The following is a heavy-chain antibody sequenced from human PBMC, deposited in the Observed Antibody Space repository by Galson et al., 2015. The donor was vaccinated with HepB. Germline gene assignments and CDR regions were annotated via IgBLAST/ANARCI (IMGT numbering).Heavy chain of an antibody. CDR2: ISTGSDYT. V-gene: IGHV3-11*06. D-gene: IGHD3-16*01. J-gene: IGHJ4*02. CDR3: ARLVWGLHGYSYGGPADY. CDR1: GFLFSDYY. Sequence: SLRLSCAASGFLFSDYYMSWIRQAPGKGLEWVSFISTGSDYTNYADSVKGRFTISRDNARNSPYLQLNTLRAEDTAVYYCARLVWGLHGYSYGGPADYWGQGALVTVSS.